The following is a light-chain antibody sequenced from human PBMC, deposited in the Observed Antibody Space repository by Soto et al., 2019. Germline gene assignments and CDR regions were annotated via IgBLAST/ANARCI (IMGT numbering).Light chain of an antibody. J-gene: IGKJ3*01. CDR2: AAS. V-gene: IGKV1-27*01. CDR1: QGIRNF. Sequence: DIQMAQSPTSLSASVGDRVTITYRASQGIRNFVAWYQQKPGKAPKLLIYAASTLQSGVPSRFSGSGSGTDFTLTSNSLQPEDVATYSCQKYSSVPVFGPGTKVEIK. CDR3: QKYSSVPV.